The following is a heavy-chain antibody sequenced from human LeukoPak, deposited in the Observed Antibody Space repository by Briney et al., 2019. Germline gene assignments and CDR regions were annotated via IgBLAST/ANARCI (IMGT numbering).Heavy chain of an antibody. D-gene: IGHD5-18*01. J-gene: IGHJ6*02. V-gene: IGHV1-69*04. CDR3: ARDQGLTAPPPYGLDV. CDR1: GGTFSSSA. CDR2: FIPVLNIT. Sequence: GSSVKVSCKASGGTFSSSAITWVRQAPGQGLEWMGRFIPVLNITSYAQKFQGSVTITADTSTSTVYMELSSLRSEETAVYYCARDQGLTAPPPYGLDVWGQGTTVIVSS.